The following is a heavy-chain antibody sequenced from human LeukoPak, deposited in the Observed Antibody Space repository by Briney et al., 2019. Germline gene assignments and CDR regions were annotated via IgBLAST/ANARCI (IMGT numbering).Heavy chain of an antibody. Sequence: GGSLRLSRAASGFTFSTYAMSWVRQAPGKGLEWVSVISGSGSSTYYADSVKGRFTISRDNAKNTLYLQMNSLRAEDTAVYYCARSQGLAVAGTRKVLGYWGQGTLVTVSS. CDR3: ARSQGLAVAGTRKVLGY. V-gene: IGHV3-23*01. D-gene: IGHD6-19*01. CDR2: ISGSGSST. CDR1: GFTFSTYA. J-gene: IGHJ4*02.